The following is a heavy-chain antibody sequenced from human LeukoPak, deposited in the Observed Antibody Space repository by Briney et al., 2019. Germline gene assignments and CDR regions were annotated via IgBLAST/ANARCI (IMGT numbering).Heavy chain of an antibody. V-gene: IGHV4-4*09. Sequence: PSETLSLTCTVSGGSISSYYWSWIRQPPGKGLEWIGYIYTSGSTNYNPSLKSRVTISVDTSKNQFSLKLSSVTAADTAVYYCASFGGGNWFDPWGQGTLVTVSS. CDR1: GGSISSYY. CDR3: ASFGGGNWFDP. CDR2: IYTSGST. D-gene: IGHD2-15*01. J-gene: IGHJ5*02.